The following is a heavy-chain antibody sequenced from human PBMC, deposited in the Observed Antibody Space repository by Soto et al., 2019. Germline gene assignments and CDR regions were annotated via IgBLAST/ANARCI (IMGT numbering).Heavy chain of an antibody. CDR3: AKQFDY. J-gene: IGHJ4*02. V-gene: IGHV3-74*01. CDR1: GFTISSNY. CDR2: INSDGSNT. Sequence: GGALRLSCTASGFTISSNYMTWVRQAPGKGLVWVSRINSDGSNTGYADSVKGRFTISRDNAKNTLYLQMNGLRDEDTAVYYCAKQFDYWGQGTLVTVSS.